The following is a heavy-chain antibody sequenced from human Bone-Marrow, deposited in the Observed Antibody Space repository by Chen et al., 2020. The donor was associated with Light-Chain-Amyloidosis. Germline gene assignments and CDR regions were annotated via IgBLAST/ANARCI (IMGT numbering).Heavy chain of an antibody. Sequence: DVQLLESGGGVVQPGGSLRLSCAAAGFTFMTSWMHWVREAPGKGLVWVSPINPDGTRVDYADSVRGRCTISRDDAKSTVYLQMNSLRAEDTAVYYCSREFTGDDDYWGQGTLVTVSS. V-gene: IGHV3-74*01. CDR3: SREFTGDDDY. CDR2: INPDGTRV. J-gene: IGHJ4*02. D-gene: IGHD2-8*02. CDR1: GFTFMTSW.